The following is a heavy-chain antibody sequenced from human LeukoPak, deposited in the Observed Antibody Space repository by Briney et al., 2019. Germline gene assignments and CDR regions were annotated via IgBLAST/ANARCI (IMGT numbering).Heavy chain of an antibody. CDR2: INHSGST. Sequence: ASETLSLTCAVYGGSFSGYYWSWIRQPPGKGLEWIGEINHSGSTNYNPSLKSRVTISVDTSKNQFSLKLSSVTAADTAVYYCARGHQEGYYYYYGMDVWGQGTTVTVSS. J-gene: IGHJ6*02. V-gene: IGHV4-34*01. CDR3: ARGHQEGYYYYYGMDV. CDR1: GGSFSGYY.